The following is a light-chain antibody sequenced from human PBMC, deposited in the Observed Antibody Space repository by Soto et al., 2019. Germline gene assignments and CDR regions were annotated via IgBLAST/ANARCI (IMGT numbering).Light chain of an antibody. CDR3: QQYHKSPRT. Sequence: EIVLTQSPCTLSLSPGERATLSCRASQSVTSGFLAWYQQKPGQAPRLLIYGASSRATGIPDRFSGSGSGTDFTLTISRLEPEDFVMYYCQQYHKSPRTFGQGTKVDIK. CDR2: GAS. V-gene: IGKV3-20*01. CDR1: QSVTSGF. J-gene: IGKJ1*01.